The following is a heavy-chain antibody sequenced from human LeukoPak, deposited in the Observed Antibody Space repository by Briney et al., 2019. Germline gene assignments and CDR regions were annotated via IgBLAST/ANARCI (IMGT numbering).Heavy chain of an antibody. J-gene: IGHJ4*02. CDR2: ISYDGSNK. CDR3: ARDAVELELRHYFDY. V-gene: IGHV3-30*04. Sequence: PGGSLRLSCAASGFTFSSYAMHWVRQAPGKGLEWVAVISYDGSNKYYADSVKGRFTISRDNSKNTLYLQMNSLRAEDTAVYYCARDAVELELRHYFDYWGQGTLVTVSS. D-gene: IGHD1-7*01. CDR1: GFTFSSYA.